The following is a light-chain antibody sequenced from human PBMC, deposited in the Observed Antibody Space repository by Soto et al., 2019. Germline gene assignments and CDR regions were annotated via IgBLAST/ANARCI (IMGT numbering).Light chain of an antibody. J-gene: IGKJ4*01. CDR3: QQLKSYPLS. V-gene: IGKV1-9*01. CDR2: TAS. Sequence: DIQLTQSPSFLSASVGDRVTITCRTSQDISSYLAWYQQKPGKAPKLLIYTASTLRSWVPSGLSGSGSGTEFTLTISSLQPEDFATYYCQQLKSYPLSFGGGTKVEIK. CDR1: QDISSY.